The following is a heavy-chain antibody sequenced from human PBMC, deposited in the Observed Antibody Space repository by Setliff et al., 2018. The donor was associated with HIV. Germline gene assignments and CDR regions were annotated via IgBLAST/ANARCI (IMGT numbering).Heavy chain of an antibody. J-gene: IGHJ6*03. D-gene: IGHD1-1*01. CDR2: IIPIYGTT. V-gene: IGHV1-69*06. Sequence: SVKVSCKASRDTFRTYAINWVRQAPGQGLEWMGAIIPIYGTTNYAQEFQGRVTITADTSTSTAYMELSSLRSEDTAVFYCTRKWYRYYYYYMDVWGKGTTVTVSS. CDR3: TRKWYRYYYYYMDV. CDR1: RDTFRTYA.